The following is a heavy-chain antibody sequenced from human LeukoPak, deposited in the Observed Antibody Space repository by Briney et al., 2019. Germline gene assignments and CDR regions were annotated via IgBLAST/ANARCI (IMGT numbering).Heavy chain of an antibody. Sequence: SETLSLTCTVSGGSISSSSYYWGWIRQPPGKGLEWIGSIYYSGSTYYNPSLKSRVTISVDTSKNQFSLKLSSVTAADTAVYYCARGHYDHVWGSSGPFDYWGQGTLVTVSS. CDR2: IYYSGST. CDR1: GGSISSSSYY. CDR3: ARGHYDHVWGSSGPFDY. D-gene: IGHD3-16*01. V-gene: IGHV4-39*07. J-gene: IGHJ4*02.